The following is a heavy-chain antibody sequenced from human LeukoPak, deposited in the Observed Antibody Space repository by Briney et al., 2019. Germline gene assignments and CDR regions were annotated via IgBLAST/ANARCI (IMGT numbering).Heavy chain of an antibody. V-gene: IGHV1-2*02. D-gene: IGHD3-10*01. CDR2: INPNSGGT. CDR1: GYTFTGYY. Sequence: EASVKVSCKASGYTFTGYYMHWVRQAPGQGLGWMGWINPNSGGTNYAQKFQGRVTMTRDTSISTAYMELSRLRSDDTAVYYCARVHITMVRGRNREPFDPWGQGTLVTVSS. J-gene: IGHJ5*02. CDR3: ARVHITMVRGRNREPFDP.